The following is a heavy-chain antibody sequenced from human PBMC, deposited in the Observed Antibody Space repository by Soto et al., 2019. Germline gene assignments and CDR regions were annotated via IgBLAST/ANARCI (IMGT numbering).Heavy chain of an antibody. V-gene: IGHV1-18*01. CDR3: ARVSRDLGAFDI. CDR1: GFTFTSSA. J-gene: IGHJ3*02. Sequence: ASVKVSCKASGFTFTSSAVQLVRQAPGQRLEWMGWISVYSGNTNYAQKLQDRVTMTTDISTSTAYMELRSLRSDDTAVYYCARVSRDLGAFDIWGQGTMVTVSS. D-gene: IGHD3-3*01. CDR2: ISVYSGNT.